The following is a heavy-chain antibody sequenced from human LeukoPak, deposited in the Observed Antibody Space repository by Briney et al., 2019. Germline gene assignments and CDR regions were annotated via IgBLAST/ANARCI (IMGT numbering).Heavy chain of an antibody. Sequence: PGGSLILSCAASGFTFSIYGMTWVRQAPGKGLEWVSTISPSGENTHYPDSVKGRFTISRDNSKNTLSLEINGLRVDDTAVYYCARDAGGAWPFDYWGQGTRVTVSS. V-gene: IGHV3-23*01. CDR3: ARDAGGAWPFDY. J-gene: IGHJ4*02. CDR2: ISPSGENT. D-gene: IGHD4-17*01. CDR1: GFTFSIYG.